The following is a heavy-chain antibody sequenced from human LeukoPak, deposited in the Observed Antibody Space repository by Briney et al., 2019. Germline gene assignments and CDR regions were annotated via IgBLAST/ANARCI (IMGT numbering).Heavy chain of an antibody. CDR2: INSDGIIT. CDR1: GFTFSRYW. D-gene: IGHD3-10*02. Sequence: PGGSLRLSCTASGFTFSRYWMHWVRQVPGKGLVWLSRINSDGIITRYADSVKGRFTISRDNAKNTLYLEMNSLRVEDTPVYYCAREFYGEYVGAFWFDPWGQGTLVTVSS. J-gene: IGHJ5*02. V-gene: IGHV3-74*01. CDR3: AREFYGEYVGAFWFDP.